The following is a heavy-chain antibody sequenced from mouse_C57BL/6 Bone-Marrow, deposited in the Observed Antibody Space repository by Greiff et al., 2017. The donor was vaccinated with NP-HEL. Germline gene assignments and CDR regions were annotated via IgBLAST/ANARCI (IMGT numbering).Heavy chain of an antibody. CDR3: ARKDYYGSSEAMDY. CDR2: IWTGGGT. CDR1: GFSLTSYA. V-gene: IGHV2-9-1*01. Sequence: VKLMESGPGLVAPSQSLSITCTVSGFSLTSYAISWVRQPPGKGLEWLGVIWTGGGTNYNSALKSRLSISKDNSKSQVFLKMNSLQTDDTARDYCARKDYYGSSEAMDYWGQGTSVTVSS. J-gene: IGHJ4*01. D-gene: IGHD1-1*01.